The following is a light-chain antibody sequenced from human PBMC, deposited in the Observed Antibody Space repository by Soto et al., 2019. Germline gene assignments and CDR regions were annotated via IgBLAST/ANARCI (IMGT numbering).Light chain of an antibody. CDR2: SAS. CDR3: QQSYTTPVT. Sequence: IRMTQSPSSLSASVGDRVTITCQASQDISNYLNWYQQKPGKAPELLVYSASNLQSGVPSRFSGNGSGTEFTLTISSLQPEDFAAYYCQQSYTTPVTFGQGTRLEIK. CDR1: QDISNY. J-gene: IGKJ5*01. V-gene: IGKV1-39*01.